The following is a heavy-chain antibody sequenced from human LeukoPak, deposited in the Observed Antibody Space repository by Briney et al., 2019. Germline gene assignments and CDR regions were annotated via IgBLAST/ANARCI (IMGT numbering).Heavy chain of an antibody. V-gene: IGHV4-31*03. CDR3: ARNILGSDTFDI. CDR1: GGSIISGGHY. Sequence: KASETLSLTCTVSGGSIISGGHYWSWIRQHPGRGLEWIGYIYFSGSTYYNPSLKSRVTISLDTSKNQFSLKLNSVTAADTAIYYCARNILGSDTFDIWGQGTLVTVSS. J-gene: IGHJ3*02. CDR2: IYFSGST. D-gene: IGHD7-27*01.